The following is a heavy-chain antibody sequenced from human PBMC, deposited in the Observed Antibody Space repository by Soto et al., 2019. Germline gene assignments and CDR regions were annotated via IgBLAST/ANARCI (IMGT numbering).Heavy chain of an antibody. D-gene: IGHD2-15*01. V-gene: IGHV1-18*01. CDR3: VREGYCSSGSCALYDHDYFGMDV. CDR2: ISTYNSNT. Sequence: ASVKVSCKASGYTFTRYGISCVLQSPVQWREGMGWISTYNSNTKYAQNFQDRVTMTTEIFTNTAYMELGSLTPDDTAAYHCVREGYCSSGSCALYDHDYFGMDVWGQGTTVTVSS. J-gene: IGHJ6*02. CDR1: GYTFTRYG.